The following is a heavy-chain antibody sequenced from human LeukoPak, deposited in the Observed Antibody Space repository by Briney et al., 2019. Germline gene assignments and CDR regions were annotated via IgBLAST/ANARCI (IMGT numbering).Heavy chain of an antibody. CDR2: IYTSGST. J-gene: IGHJ4*02. CDR3: ARGGGYSSDWLPDY. CDR1: GGSISSGSYY. D-gene: IGHD6-19*01. V-gene: IGHV4-61*02. Sequence: SQTLSLTCTVSGGSISSGSYYWSWIRQPAGKGLEWIGRIYTSGSTNYNPSLKSRVTISVDTSKNQFSLKLSSVTAADTAVYYCARGGGYSSDWLPDYWGQGTLVTVSS.